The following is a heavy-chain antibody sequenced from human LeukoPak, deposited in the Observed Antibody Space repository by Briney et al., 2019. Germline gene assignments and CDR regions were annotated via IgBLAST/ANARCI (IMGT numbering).Heavy chain of an antibody. Sequence: SETLSLTCAVYGGSFSGYYWSWIRQPPGKGLEWIGEINHSGSTNYNPSLKSRVTISVDTSKNQFSLKLSSVTAADTAVYYCARGRGRTYYYGSGSYYAIDYWGQGTLVTVSS. CDR1: GGSFSGYY. CDR2: INHSGST. CDR3: ARGRGRTYYYGSGSYYAIDY. D-gene: IGHD3-10*01. V-gene: IGHV4-34*01. J-gene: IGHJ4*02.